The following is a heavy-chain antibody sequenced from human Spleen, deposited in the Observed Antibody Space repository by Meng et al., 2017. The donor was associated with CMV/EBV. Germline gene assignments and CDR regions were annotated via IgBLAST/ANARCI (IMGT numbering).Heavy chain of an antibody. D-gene: IGHD3-3*01. CDR2: ISAYSGNT. V-gene: IGHV1-18*01. CDR1: TFTSYG. J-gene: IGHJ4*02. Sequence: TFTSYGISWVRQAPGQGLEWMGWISAYSGNTNYAQKLQGRVTMTTDTSTSTAYMELRSLRSDDTAVYYCARDRYDFWSGYYWISFGYWGQGTLVTVSS. CDR3: ARDRYDFWSGYYWISFGY.